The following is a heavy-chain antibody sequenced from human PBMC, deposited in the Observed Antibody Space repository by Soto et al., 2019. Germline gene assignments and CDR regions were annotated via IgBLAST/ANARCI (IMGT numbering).Heavy chain of an antibody. CDR2: IIPIFGTA. CDR1: GGTFSSYA. J-gene: IGHJ6*01. Sequence: QVQLVQSGAEVKKPGSSVKVSCKASGGTFSSYAISWVRQAPGQGLEWMGGIIPIFGTANYAQKFQGRVTITGDEYMRTGLVVLRILMSEKTAVYYCASSDGSGSLYYCFGSGVWVQGT. CDR3: ASSDGSGSLYYCFGSGV. V-gene: IGHV1-69*12. D-gene: IGHD3-10*01.